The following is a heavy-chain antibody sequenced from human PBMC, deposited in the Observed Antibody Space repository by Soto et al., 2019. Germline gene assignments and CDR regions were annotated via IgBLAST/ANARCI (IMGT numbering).Heavy chain of an antibody. J-gene: IGHJ4*02. CDR3: ARGLNGYLHYFDY. D-gene: IGHD5-18*01. CDR1: GDTITSYA. CDR2: INAGNGNT. Sequence: GASVKASCKSSGDTITSYAMHWVRQAPGQRLEWMGWINAGNGNTKYSQKFQGRATITRDTSASTAYMELSSLRSEDTAVYYCARGLNGYLHYFDYWGQGTPVTV. V-gene: IGHV1-3*01.